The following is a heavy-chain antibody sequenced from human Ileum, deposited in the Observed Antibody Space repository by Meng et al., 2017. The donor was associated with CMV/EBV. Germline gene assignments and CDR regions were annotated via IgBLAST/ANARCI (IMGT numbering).Heavy chain of an antibody. Sequence: ASVKVSCKASGYTFTGYYMHWVRQAPGQGLEWMGWINPNSGGTNYAQKFQGRVTMTRDTSISTAYMELSRLKTDDTAVYYCARAPSILNREAVRWSRGLGYGMDVWGQGTTVTVSS. CDR1: GYTFTGYY. CDR3: ARAPSILNREAVRWSRGLGYGMDV. J-gene: IGHJ6*02. D-gene: IGHD2-15*01. V-gene: IGHV1-2*02. CDR2: INPNSGGT.